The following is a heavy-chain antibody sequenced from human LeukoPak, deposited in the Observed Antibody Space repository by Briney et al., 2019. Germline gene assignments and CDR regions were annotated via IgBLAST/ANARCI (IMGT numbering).Heavy chain of an antibody. CDR1: GYTFTSYD. Sequence: GASVKVSCKASGYTFTSYDINWVRQATGQGLEWMGWMNPNSGNTGYAQKFQGRVTITRNTSISTAYMELSSLRSEDTAVYYCARGRDFWSGWANWFDPWGQGTLVTVSS. CDR3: ARGRDFWSGWANWFDP. CDR2: MNPNSGNT. V-gene: IGHV1-8*03. D-gene: IGHD3-3*01. J-gene: IGHJ5*02.